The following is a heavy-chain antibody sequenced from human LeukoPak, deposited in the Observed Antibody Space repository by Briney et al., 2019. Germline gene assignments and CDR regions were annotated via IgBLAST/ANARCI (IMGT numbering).Heavy chain of an antibody. CDR2: IIPILGIA. V-gene: IGHV1-69*04. J-gene: IGHJ6*02. CDR3: AGEGAVAGTEYYYYYGMDV. CDR1: GGTFSSYA. D-gene: IGHD6-19*01. Sequence: ASVKVSCKASGGTFSSYAISWVRQAPGQGLEWMGRIIPILGIANYAQKFQGRVTITADKSTSTAYMELSSLRSEDTAVYYCAGEGAVAGTEYYYYYGMDVWGQGTTVTVSS.